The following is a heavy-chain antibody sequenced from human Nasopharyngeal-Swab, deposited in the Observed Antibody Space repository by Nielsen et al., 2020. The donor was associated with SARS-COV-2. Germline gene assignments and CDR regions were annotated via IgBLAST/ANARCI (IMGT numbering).Heavy chain of an antibody. J-gene: IGHJ4*02. D-gene: IGHD3-22*01. CDR2: IDPSDSYT. Sequence: GESLKISCKGSGYSFTSYWISWVRQMPGKGLEWMGRIDPSDSYTNYSPSFQGHVTISADKSISTAYLQWSSLKASDTAMYYCARHEVHYYDSSGYSYYFDYWGQGTLVTVSS. V-gene: IGHV5-10-1*01. CDR3: ARHEVHYYDSSGYSYYFDY. CDR1: GYSFTSYW.